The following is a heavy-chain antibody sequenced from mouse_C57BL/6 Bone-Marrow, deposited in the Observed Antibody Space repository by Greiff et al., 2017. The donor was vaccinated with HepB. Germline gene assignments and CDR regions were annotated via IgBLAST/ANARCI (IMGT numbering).Heavy chain of an antibody. J-gene: IGHJ2*01. Sequence: QVQLQQSGPELVKPGASVKISCKASGYAFSSSWMNWVKQRPGKGLEWIGRIYPGDGDTNYNGKFKGKATLTADKSSSTAYMQLSSLTSEDSAVYFCARGPYYGNARVDYWGQGTTLTVSS. D-gene: IGHD2-10*01. CDR3: ARGPYYGNARVDY. CDR2: IYPGDGDT. CDR1: GYAFSSSW. V-gene: IGHV1-82*01.